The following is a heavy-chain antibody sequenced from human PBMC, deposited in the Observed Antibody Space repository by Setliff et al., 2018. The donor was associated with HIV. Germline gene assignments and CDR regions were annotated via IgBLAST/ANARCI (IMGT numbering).Heavy chain of an antibody. CDR3: ARADNYYYDSGAFKSGLDAFDI. J-gene: IGHJ3*02. Sequence: SETLSLTCTVSGGSISSGNYYWSWVRQPAGKGLEWIGHISTSGRTNYNPSLMSQLTISVDTSKNQFSLKLSSVTAADTAVYHCARADNYYYDSGAFKSGLDAFDIWGQGTMVTVSS. D-gene: IGHD3-22*01. V-gene: IGHV4-61*09. CDR1: GGSISSGNYY. CDR2: ISTSGRT.